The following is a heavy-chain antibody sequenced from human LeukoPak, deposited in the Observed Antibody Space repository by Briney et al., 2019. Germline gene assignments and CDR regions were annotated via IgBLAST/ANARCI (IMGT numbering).Heavy chain of an antibody. CDR2: IYYSGST. V-gene: IGHV4-31*03. CDR1: GGSIGSDGYY. Sequence: SETLSLTCSVSGGSIGSDGYYWNWIRQHPGKGLEWIGYIYYSGSTTYSPSLKSRVAISVDTSKNQFFLSLRSVTAADTAVYYCARDGLDTAMVRGYYYGMDVWGQGTTVTVSS. J-gene: IGHJ6*02. D-gene: IGHD5-18*01. CDR3: ARDGLDTAMVRGYYYGMDV.